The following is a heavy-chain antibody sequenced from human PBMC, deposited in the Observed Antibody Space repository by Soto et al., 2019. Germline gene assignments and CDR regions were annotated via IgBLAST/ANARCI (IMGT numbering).Heavy chain of an antibody. Sequence: QITLKESGPTLVKPTQTLTLTCTFSGFSLITSGVGVGWIRQPPGKALEWLALIYWDDDKRYSPSLKSRLTLTKDTSKNQVVLTVTNMDPVDTATYYCAAAVAGPYFDYWGQGPLVTVSS. CDR2: IYWDDDK. CDR1: GFSLITSGVG. J-gene: IGHJ4*02. CDR3: AAAVAGPYFDY. D-gene: IGHD6-19*01. V-gene: IGHV2-5*02.